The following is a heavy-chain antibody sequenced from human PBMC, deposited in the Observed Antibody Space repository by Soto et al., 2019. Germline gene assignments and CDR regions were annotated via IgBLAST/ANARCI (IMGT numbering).Heavy chain of an antibody. CDR2: IYYSGST. CDR1: GGSISNTSSY. Sequence: ASETLSLTCTVSGGSISNTSSYWGWIRQPPGKGLEWIGSIYYSGSTYYNPSLKSRVTISVDTSKNQFSLKLSSVTAADTAVYYCARRFPRSSPEYYNYYYGMNVWGQGTTVTVSS. V-gene: IGHV4-39*01. D-gene: IGHD6-6*01. J-gene: IGHJ6*02. CDR3: ARRFPRSSPEYYNYYYGMNV.